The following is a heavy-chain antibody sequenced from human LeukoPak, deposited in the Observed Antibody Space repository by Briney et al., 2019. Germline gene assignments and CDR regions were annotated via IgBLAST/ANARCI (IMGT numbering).Heavy chain of an antibody. CDR2: IYYSGSP. Sequence: SETLSLTCTVSGGSLSSYYWSWIRQPPGKGLEWIGYIYYSGSPNYNPSLKSRVAISVDTSKNQFSRKLTSATAADTAVYYCARWHSHGLYFDYWGQGALVTVSS. J-gene: IGHJ4*02. CDR1: GGSLSSYY. CDR3: ARWHSHGLYFDY. V-gene: IGHV4-59*01. D-gene: IGHD2-21*01.